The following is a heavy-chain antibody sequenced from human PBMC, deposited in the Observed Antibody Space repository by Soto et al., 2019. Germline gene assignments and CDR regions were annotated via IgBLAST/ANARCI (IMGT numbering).Heavy chain of an antibody. J-gene: IGHJ4*02. D-gene: IGHD3-22*01. V-gene: IGHV3-7*01. CDR1: GFTFSNSL. CDR2: IKEDGTAK. Sequence: SGGSLRLSCAASGFTFSNSLMNWVRQAPGKGLEWVANIKEDGTAKYYLDSVKGRFTVSRDNVKNSLYLQMNSLRAEDTAMYYCTTDRGYLTFDYWGPGTLVTVSS. CDR3: TTDRGYLTFDY.